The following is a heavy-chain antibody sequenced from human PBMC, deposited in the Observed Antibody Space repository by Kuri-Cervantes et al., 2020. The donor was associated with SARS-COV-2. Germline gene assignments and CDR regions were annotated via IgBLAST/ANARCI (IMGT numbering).Heavy chain of an antibody. J-gene: IGHJ5*02. CDR1: GFTFSDYY. CDR2: ISSSSSYT. CDR3: ARAQYYGSGSYLGYWFDP. V-gene: IGHV3-11*06. Sequence: GESLKISCAASGFTFSDYYMSWIRQAPGKGLEWVSYISSSSSYTNYADSVKGRFTISRDNAKNSLYPQMNSLRAEDTAVYYCARAQYYGSGSYLGYWFDPWGQGTLVTVSS. D-gene: IGHD3-10*01.